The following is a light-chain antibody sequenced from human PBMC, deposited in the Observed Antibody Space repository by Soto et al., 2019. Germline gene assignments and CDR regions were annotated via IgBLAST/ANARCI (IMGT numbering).Light chain of an antibody. CDR2: DVS. CDR3: SSYTTSSTHVV. V-gene: IGLV2-14*01. CDR1: SSDVGSDNY. J-gene: IGLJ2*01. Sequence: QSALTQPASVSGSPGQSITISCTGTSSDVGSDNYVSWYQQYPGKAPKLMIYDVSNRHSGVSYRFSGSKSGNTASLTISGLQAEDEADYYCSSYTTSSTHVVFGGGTKVTVL.